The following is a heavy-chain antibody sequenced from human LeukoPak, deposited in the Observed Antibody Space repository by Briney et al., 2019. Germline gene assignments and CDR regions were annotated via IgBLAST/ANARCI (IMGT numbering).Heavy chain of an antibody. Sequence: GGSLRLSCAASGFPFSNYWMSWVRQAPGKGLEWVANIKQDGSEKYYLDSVKGRFTISRDNAKNSLSPQMNSLRAEDTAVYYCARGRWDFDYWGQGTLVTVS. CDR3: ARGRWDFDY. CDR2: IKQDGSEK. V-gene: IGHV3-7*01. J-gene: IGHJ4*02. CDR1: GFPFSNYW. D-gene: IGHD4-23*01.